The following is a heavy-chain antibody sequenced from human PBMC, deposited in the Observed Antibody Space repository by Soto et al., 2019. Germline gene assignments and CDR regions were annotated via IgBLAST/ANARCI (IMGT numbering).Heavy chain of an antibody. CDR2: IYPGDSDT. J-gene: IGHJ3*02. CDR3: ARLLGYCSGGNCHDAFDI. CDR1: GYSFTSYW. Sequence: GESLKISCKGSGYSFTSYWIGWVRQMPGKGLEWMGIIYPGDSDTRYSPSFQGQVTISADKSISTAYLQWSSLKASDTAMYYCARLLGYCSGGNCHDAFDIWGQGTMVTVSS. D-gene: IGHD2-15*01. V-gene: IGHV5-51*01.